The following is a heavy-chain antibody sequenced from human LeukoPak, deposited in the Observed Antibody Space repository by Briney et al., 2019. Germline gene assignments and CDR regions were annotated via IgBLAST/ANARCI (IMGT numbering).Heavy chain of an antibody. J-gene: IGHJ4*02. Sequence: GGSLRLSCAASGFTFSSYAMHWARQAPGKGLEWVAVISYDGSNKYYADSVKGRFTISRDNSKNTLYLQMNSLRAEDTAVYYCARGRLDYGDYNGYFDYWGQGTLVTVSS. V-gene: IGHV3-30*04. CDR1: GFTFSSYA. D-gene: IGHD4-17*01. CDR3: ARGRLDYGDYNGYFDY. CDR2: ISYDGSNK.